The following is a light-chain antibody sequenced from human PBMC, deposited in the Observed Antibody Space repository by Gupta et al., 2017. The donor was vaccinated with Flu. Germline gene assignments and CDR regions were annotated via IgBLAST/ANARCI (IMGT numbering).Light chain of an antibody. Sequence: SSLYASVGDRVIITCRARQSIRGYLHWYQQKPWEAPKLLIYAASSGQGGVTSRFSGSGYGTDFTLTISSRQHEDFATYFCRQTYSSSPTTFGGGTRVEI. J-gene: IGKJ4*01. V-gene: IGKV1-39*01. CDR2: AAS. CDR1: QSIRGY. CDR3: RQTYSSSPTT.